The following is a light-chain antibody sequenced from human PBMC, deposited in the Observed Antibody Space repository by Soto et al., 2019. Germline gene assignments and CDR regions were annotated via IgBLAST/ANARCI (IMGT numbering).Light chain of an antibody. CDR2: DAS. CDR3: QHYNSYSEA. CDR1: RDINTF. V-gene: IGKV1-5*01. J-gene: IGKJ1*01. Sequence: DIQMTQSPSTLSAPVGDRVTITCRASRDINTFLAWYQQKPGKAPKLLIYDASGLESGVPSRFSGSGSGTEFTLTISSLQPDDFATYYCQHYNSYSEAFGQGTKVDIK.